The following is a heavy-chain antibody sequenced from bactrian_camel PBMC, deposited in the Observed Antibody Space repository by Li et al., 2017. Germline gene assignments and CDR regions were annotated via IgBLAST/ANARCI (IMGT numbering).Heavy chain of an antibody. CDR2: IDSAGTT. CDR3: AADRYGGSWNLGALCVRTEQKHNY. V-gene: IGHV3S53*01. D-gene: IGHD6*01. CDR1: DYTYSSYC. Sequence: HVQLVESGGGSVQSGGSLRLSCVVRDYTYSSYCMGWFRQDPGKEREGVALIDSAGTTQYTDSVKGRFTISKDNAHNTLILQMNNLKPDDTGMYYCAADRYGGSWNLGALCVRTEQKHNYWGQGTQVTVS. J-gene: IGHJ4*01.